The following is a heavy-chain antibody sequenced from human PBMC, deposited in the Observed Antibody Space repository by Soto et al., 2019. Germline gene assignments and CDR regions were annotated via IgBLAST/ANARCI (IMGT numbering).Heavy chain of an antibody. D-gene: IGHD5-12*01. CDR3: ASVAI. V-gene: IGHV3-7*01. CDR1: GFTFSNYC. Sequence: EVQLVESGGGLVQPGGSLRLSCAASGFTFSNYCMSWVRQAPGKGLEWVANIKQDGTEKNYVDSVRGRFTISRDNAKNSLDLQMNSLTAEDTAVYYCASVAIWGQGTLVTVSS. J-gene: IGHJ4*02. CDR2: IKQDGTEK.